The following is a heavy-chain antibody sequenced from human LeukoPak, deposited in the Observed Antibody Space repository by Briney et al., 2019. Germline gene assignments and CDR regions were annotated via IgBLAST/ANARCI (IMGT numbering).Heavy chain of an antibody. CDR1: GFTFSNYG. V-gene: IGHV3-30*18. CDR2: ISSDGSKN. CDR3: VKGLVQTTMSYSVDY. D-gene: IGHD1-1*01. J-gene: IGHJ4*02. Sequence: EGSLRLSCAASGFTFSNYGMHWVRQTPGKGLEWVALISSDGSKNIYADSVKGRFTISRDNSKNTVYLQMNSLRAEDTAVYYCVKGLVQTTMSYSVDYWGQGALVTVSS.